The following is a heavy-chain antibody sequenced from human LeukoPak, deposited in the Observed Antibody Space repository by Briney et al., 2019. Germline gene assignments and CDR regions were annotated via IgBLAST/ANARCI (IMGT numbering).Heavy chain of an antibody. Sequence: PSETLSLTCAVYGGSFSVYYWSWIRQPPGKGLEWIGEINHSESTNYNPSLKSRVAISVDTSKNQFSLKLSSVTAADTAVYYCARDNDSSGYYFDYWGQGTLVTVSS. D-gene: IGHD3-22*01. J-gene: IGHJ4*02. CDR3: ARDNDSSGYYFDY. CDR2: INHSEST. CDR1: GGSFSVYY. V-gene: IGHV4-34*01.